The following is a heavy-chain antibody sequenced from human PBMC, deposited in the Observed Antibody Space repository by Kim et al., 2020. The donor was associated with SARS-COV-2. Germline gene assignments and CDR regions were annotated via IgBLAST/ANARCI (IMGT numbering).Heavy chain of an antibody. D-gene: IGHD4-17*01. J-gene: IGHJ4*02. V-gene: IGHV3-53*04. CDR2: ST. CDR3: ARDYGDYFDY. Sequence: STYYADSVKGRFTISRHNSKNTLYLQMNSLRAEDTAVYYCARDYGDYFDYWGQGTLVTVSS.